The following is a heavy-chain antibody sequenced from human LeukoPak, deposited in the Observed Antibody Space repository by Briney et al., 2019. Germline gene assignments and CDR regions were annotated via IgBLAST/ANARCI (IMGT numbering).Heavy chain of an antibody. Sequence: PSETLSLTCTVSGYSISSGFYWGWIRQPPGKGLEWIGSMYHSGTTYYNASLKSRVTISVDTSKNQFSLKLSSVTAADTAVYYCARVGYSGYDLRTGVDYWGQGTLVTVSS. CDR1: GYSISSGFY. CDR2: MYHSGTT. CDR3: ARVGYSGYDLRTGVDY. V-gene: IGHV4-38-2*02. J-gene: IGHJ4*02. D-gene: IGHD5-12*01.